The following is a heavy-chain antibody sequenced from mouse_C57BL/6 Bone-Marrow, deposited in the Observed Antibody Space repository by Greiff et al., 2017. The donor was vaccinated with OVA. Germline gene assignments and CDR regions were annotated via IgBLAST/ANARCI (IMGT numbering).Heavy chain of an antibody. Sequence: VQLQQPGAELVRPGSSVKLSCKASGYTFTSYWMHWVKQRPIQGLEWIGNIDPSDSETHYNQMFTDKATLTVDKSSSTAYMQLSSLTSEDSAVYYCARYPIYYGSSFWYFDVWGTGTTVTVSS. D-gene: IGHD1-1*01. CDR1: GYTFTSYW. CDR3: ARYPIYYGSSFWYFDV. CDR2: IDPSDSET. V-gene: IGHV1-52*01. J-gene: IGHJ1*03.